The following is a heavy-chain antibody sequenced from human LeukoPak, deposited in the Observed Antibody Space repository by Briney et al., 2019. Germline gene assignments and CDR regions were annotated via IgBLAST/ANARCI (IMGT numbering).Heavy chain of an antibody. D-gene: IGHD5-24*01. CDR3: AREMATGGYYYYYMDV. J-gene: IGHJ6*03. CDR2: IYDSGSI. V-gene: IGHV4-59*13. Sequence: SETLSLTCTVSGGSISNYYWSWLRQPPGKGLEWIGYIYDSGSINYNPSFESRVTISVDTSKNQFSLRLRYVTAADTAVYYCAREMATGGYYYYYMDVWGKGTTVTVSS. CDR1: GGSISNYY.